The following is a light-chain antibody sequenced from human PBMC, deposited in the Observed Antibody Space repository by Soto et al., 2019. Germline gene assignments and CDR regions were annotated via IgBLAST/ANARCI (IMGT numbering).Light chain of an antibody. Sequence: EIVLTQSPGTLSLSPGERATLSCRASQSVSNNYLAWYQRKPGQAPRLLIYGASNRATGIPDRFSSSGSGTDFTLTISRLEPEDFAVYYCQQYGSSGTFAQGTKVDI. J-gene: IGKJ1*01. V-gene: IGKV3-20*01. CDR3: QQYGSSGT. CDR2: GAS. CDR1: QSVSNNY.